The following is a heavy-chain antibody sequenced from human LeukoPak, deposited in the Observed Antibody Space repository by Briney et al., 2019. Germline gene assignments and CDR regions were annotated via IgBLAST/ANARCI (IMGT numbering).Heavy chain of an antibody. CDR2: INPNGGST. CDR3: ARDQGGSYRGGSIYY. Sequence: ASVKVSCKASGYTFSNYYLRWMRQAPGQELEWIGMINPNGGSTNYAQNFRGRVIMTRDTSTSTVYMELSSLRCEDTATYYCARDQGGSYRGGSIYYWGQGTLVTVSS. V-gene: IGHV1-46*01. J-gene: IGHJ4*02. CDR1: GYTFSNYY. D-gene: IGHD1-26*01.